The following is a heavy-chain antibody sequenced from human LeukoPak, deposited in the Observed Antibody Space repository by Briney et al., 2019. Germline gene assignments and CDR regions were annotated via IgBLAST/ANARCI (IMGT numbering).Heavy chain of an antibody. V-gene: IGHV3-23*01. Sequence: GGSLRLSCAASGFTFSSYAMSWVRQAPGKGLEWVSAISGSGGSTYYADSVKGRFTISRDNSKNTLYLQMNSLRAEDTAVYYCAKGGTRFLEWLLQHWGQGTLVTVSS. CDR3: AKGGTRFLEWLLQH. D-gene: IGHD3-3*01. CDR1: GFTFSSYA. CDR2: ISGSGGST. J-gene: IGHJ1*01.